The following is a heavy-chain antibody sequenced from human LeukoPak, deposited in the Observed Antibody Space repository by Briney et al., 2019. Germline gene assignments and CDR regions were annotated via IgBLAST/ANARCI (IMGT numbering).Heavy chain of an antibody. Sequence: PGGSLRLSCAASGFAFSSYWMSWVRQAPGKGLEWVANIKRDGSEKYYVDSVKGRFTISRDNAKNSLYLQMNSLRAEDTAVYYCARDDSSGYYDYWGQGTLVTVSS. J-gene: IGHJ4*02. D-gene: IGHD3-22*01. V-gene: IGHV3-7*01. CDR2: IKRDGSEK. CDR1: GFAFSSYW. CDR3: ARDDSSGYYDY.